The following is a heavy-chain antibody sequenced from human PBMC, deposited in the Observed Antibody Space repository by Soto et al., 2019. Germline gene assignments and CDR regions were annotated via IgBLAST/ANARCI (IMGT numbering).Heavy chain of an antibody. CDR2: TYYRSRWYN. CDR3: AGTTSHHWLYMDV. V-gene: IGHV6-1*01. Sequence: PSQTLSLTCVISGDSVSSNSAAWNWIRLSPSRGLEWLARTYYRSRWYNDYAVSVRSRITVNPDTSKNQLSLQLTSVTPEDTAVYYCAGTTSHHWLYMDVWGKGATVTVSS. D-gene: IGHD1-7*01. J-gene: IGHJ6*03. CDR1: GDSVSSNSAA.